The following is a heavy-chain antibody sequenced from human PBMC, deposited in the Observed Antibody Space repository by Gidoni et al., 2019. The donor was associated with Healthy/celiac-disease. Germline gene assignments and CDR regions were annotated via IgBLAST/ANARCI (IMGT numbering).Heavy chain of an antibody. D-gene: IGHD2-2*01. CDR3: AKGRHCSSTSCYKKLPHYYYYYYGMDV. Sequence: EVQLVESGGGLVQPGRSLRLSCAASGFTFDDYAMPWVRQAPGKGLEWVSGISWNSGSIGYADSVKGRFTISRDNAKNSLYLQMNSLRAEDTALYYCAKGRHCSSTSCYKKLPHYYYYYYGMDVWGQGTTVTVSS. CDR1: GFTFDDYA. CDR2: ISWNSGSI. V-gene: IGHV3-9*01. J-gene: IGHJ6*02.